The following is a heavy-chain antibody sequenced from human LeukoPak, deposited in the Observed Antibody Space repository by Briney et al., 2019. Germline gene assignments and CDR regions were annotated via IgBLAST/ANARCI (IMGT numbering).Heavy chain of an antibody. D-gene: IGHD6-6*01. V-gene: IGHV3-7*01. CDR3: SLSIAAHSPFDY. Sequence: GGSLRLSCAAPGFTFSSYWMSWVRQAPGKGLEWVANIKQDGSEKYYVDSVKGRFTISRDNAKNSLYLQMNSLRAEDTAVYYCSLSIAAHSPFDYWGQGTLVTVSS. CDR2: IKQDGSEK. CDR1: GFTFSSYW. J-gene: IGHJ4*02.